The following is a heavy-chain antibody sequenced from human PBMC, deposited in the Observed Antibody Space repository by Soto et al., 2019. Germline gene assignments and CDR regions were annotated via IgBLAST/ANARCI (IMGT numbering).Heavy chain of an antibody. CDR1: GYSFSTHA. Sequence: ASVKVSCKASGYSFSTHAMHWVRQAPGQGLEWVGWINSVNDHTIYSEKFQGRVTITSDTSATTAYMELSSLTSEDTAIYYCARDFNYGDYTIFDYWGQGTLVTVSS. D-gene: IGHD4-17*01. V-gene: IGHV1-3*01. CDR3: ARDFNYGDYTIFDY. J-gene: IGHJ4*02. CDR2: INSVNDHT.